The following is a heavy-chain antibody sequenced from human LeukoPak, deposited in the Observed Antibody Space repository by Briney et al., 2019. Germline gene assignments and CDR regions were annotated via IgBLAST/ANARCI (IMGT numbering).Heavy chain of an antibody. V-gene: IGHV1-2*06. CDR2: INPNSGDT. CDR3: ASFAGYGGNSLDF. Sequence: ASVKVSCKASGYTITGYYMHWVRQAPGQGLEWMGRINPNSGDTNYAQKFQGRVTMTRDTSISTAYMELSSLRSDDTAVYYCASFAGYGGNSLDFWGQGTLVTVSS. J-gene: IGHJ4*02. D-gene: IGHD4-23*01. CDR1: GYTITGYY.